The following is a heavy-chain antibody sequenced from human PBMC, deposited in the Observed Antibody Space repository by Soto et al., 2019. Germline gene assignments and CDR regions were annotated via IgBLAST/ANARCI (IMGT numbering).Heavy chain of an antibody. J-gene: IGHJ6*02. V-gene: IGHV3-21*01. CDR1: GFTFSSYS. Sequence: GGSLRLSCAASGFTFSSYSMNWVRQAPGKGLEWVSSISSSSYIYYADSVKGRFTISRDNAKNSLYLQMNSLRAEDTAVHYCARVFGWGGGYYYGMDVWGQGTTVTVSS. D-gene: IGHD7-27*01. CDR3: ARVFGWGGGYYYGMDV. CDR2: ISSSSYI.